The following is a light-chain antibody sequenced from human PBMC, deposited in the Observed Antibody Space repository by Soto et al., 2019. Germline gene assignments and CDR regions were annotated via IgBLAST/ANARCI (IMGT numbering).Light chain of an antibody. CDR3: CSFAGSYTFWV. CDR1: SSDVGDYNY. J-gene: IGLJ3*02. CDR2: DVS. Sequence: QSALTQPRSVSGSPGQSVTISCTGTSSDVGDYNYVSWYQQYPGKAPKVVIYDVSKRPSGVPDRFSGSKSGDTASLTISGLQAEDEADYYCCSFAGSYTFWVFGAGTKLTVL. V-gene: IGLV2-11*01.